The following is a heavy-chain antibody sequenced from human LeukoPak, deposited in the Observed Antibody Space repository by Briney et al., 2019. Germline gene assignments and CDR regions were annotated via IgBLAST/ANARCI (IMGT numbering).Heavy chain of an antibody. Sequence: ASVKVSCKASGYTLTSYDINWVRQATGQGLEWMGWMNPNSGNTGYAQKFQGRVTMTRNTSISTAYMELSSLRSEDTAVYYCARGYIAAGWSDYWGQGTLVTVSS. CDR2: MNPNSGNT. D-gene: IGHD6-13*01. J-gene: IGHJ4*02. V-gene: IGHV1-8*01. CDR1: GYTLTSYD. CDR3: ARGYIAAGWSDY.